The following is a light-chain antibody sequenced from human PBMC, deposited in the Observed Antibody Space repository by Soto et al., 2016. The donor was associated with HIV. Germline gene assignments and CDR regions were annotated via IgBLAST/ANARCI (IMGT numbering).Light chain of an antibody. CDR1: QDISNN. CDR2: DAS. Sequence: DIQMTQSPSSLSASIGDRVTITCQTSQDISNNLNWYQQKPGKAPKLLIYDASKLETGVPSRFSGRRSGTDYTLTISSLQPEDFALYYCQQYYSIPWTFGQGTKVE. V-gene: IGKV1-33*01. J-gene: IGKJ1*01. CDR3: QQYYSIPWT.